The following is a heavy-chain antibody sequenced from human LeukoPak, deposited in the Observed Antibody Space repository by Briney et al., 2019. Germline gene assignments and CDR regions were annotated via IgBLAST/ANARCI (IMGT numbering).Heavy chain of an antibody. CDR1: GFTFSSYA. CDR2: ISYDGSNK. V-gene: IGHV3-30-3*01. CDR3: ARDWYYYDSSGYYHFYYYYYGMDV. Sequence: GGSLRLSCVASGFTFSSYAMHWVRQAPGKGLEWVAVISYDGSNKYYADSVKGRFTISRDNSKNTLYLQMNSLRVEDTAVYYCARDWYYYDSSGYYHFYYYYYGMDVWGQGTTVTVSS. J-gene: IGHJ6*02. D-gene: IGHD3-22*01.